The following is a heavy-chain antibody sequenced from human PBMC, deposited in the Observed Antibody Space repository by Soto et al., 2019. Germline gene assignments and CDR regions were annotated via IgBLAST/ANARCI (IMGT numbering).Heavy chain of an antibody. J-gene: IGHJ4*02. CDR1: GGSISTYY. Sequence: PSETLSLTCTVPGGSISTYYWSWFRQPPGRGLEWIGYIYYSGSTNYNPSLKSRVTISVDTSKNQFSLKLSSVTAADTAVYYCARDNGREQYYDSSGYWYYFDYWGQGTLVTVS. CDR3: ARDNGREQYYDSSGYWYYFDY. D-gene: IGHD3-22*01. CDR2: IYYSGST. V-gene: IGHV4-59*01.